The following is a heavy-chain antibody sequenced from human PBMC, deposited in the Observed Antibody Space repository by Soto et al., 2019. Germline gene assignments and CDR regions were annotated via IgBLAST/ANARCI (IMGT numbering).Heavy chain of an antibody. J-gene: IGHJ5*02. CDR2: MNPGSGDT. Sequence: DSVKVSCKASGYSFTNNDVSWVRQATGQGLEWMGWMNPGSGDTGYAQKFQGRVTMTRDISIATAYMELSSLRSDDTAIYYCARMATFGSLNWFDPWGQGTQVTVSS. CDR3: ARMATFGSLNWFDP. CDR1: GYSFTNND. V-gene: IGHV1-8*01. D-gene: IGHD3-16*01.